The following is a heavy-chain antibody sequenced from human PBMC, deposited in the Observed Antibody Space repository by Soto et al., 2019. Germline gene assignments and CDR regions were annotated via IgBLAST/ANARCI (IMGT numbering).Heavy chain of an antibody. CDR2: IIPIFGTA. D-gene: IGHD2-2*01. J-gene: IGHJ3*02. Sequence: QVQLVQSGAEVKKPGSSVKVSCKASGGTFSSYAISWVRQAPGQGLEWMGGIIPIFGTANYAQKFQGRVTITADESTSTAYMELSSLRSEDTAVYYCARTVPVGVGPAAMNAFDILGKGTMVTVSS. CDR3: ARTVPVGVGPAAMNAFDI. V-gene: IGHV1-69*01. CDR1: GGTFSSYA.